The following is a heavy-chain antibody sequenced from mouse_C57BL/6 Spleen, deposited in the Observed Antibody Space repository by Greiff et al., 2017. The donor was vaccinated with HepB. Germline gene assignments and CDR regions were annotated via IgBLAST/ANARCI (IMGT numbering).Heavy chain of an antibody. CDR1: GHTFTSYW. V-gene: IGHV1-69*01. Sequence: QLQQPGAPPVMPGASLKLSCKASGHTFTSYWIYWVKQRPGQGLEWIGEIDPSDSYTNYNQKFKGKSTLTVDKSSSTAYMQLSSLTSEDSAVYCCARKGLREAIDYWGQGTSVTVSS. CDR2: IDPSDSYT. J-gene: IGHJ4*01. CDR3: ARKGLREAIDY. D-gene: IGHD2-4*01.